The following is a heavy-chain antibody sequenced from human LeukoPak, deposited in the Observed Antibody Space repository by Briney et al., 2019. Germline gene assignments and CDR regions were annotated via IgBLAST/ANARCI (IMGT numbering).Heavy chain of an antibody. CDR1: GFTVSSNY. CDR2: ISGSGSST. CDR3: AKGLLIKKVSVYGMDV. J-gene: IGHJ6*02. Sequence: PGGSLRLSCAASGFTVSSNYMSWVRQAPGKGLEWVSTISGSGSSTYYADSVKGRFTISRDNSKNTLYLQMNSLRVEDTAVYYCAKGLLIKKVSVYGMDVWGQGTTVTVSS. V-gene: IGHV3-23*01. D-gene: IGHD6-6*01.